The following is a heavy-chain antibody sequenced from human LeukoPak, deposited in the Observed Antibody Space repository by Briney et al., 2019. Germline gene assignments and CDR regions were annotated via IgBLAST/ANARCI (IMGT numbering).Heavy chain of an antibody. CDR1: GYTFTRYY. CDR2: INPSGGST. D-gene: IGHD1-14*01. V-gene: IGHV1-46*01. CDR3: ARGYREPGHDY. J-gene: IGHJ4*02. Sequence: ASVRVSCKASGYTFTRYYMHWVRQAPGQGLEWMGIINPSGGSTSYAQKFQGRVTMTRDTSTSTVYMELSSLRSEDTAVYYCARGYREPGHDYWGQGTLVTVSS.